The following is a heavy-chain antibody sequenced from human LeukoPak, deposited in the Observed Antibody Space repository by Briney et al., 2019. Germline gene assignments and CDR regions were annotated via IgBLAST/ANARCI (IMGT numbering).Heavy chain of an antibody. Sequence: GGSLRLSCAASGFTFSSYGMSWVRQAPGKGLEWVSYISSNGSIINYADSVKGRFTISRDNAKNSLYLQMNSLRAEDTAVYYCAREAITGTFGFDPWGQGTLVTVSS. J-gene: IGHJ5*02. D-gene: IGHD1-7*01. CDR3: AREAITGTFGFDP. CDR2: ISSNGSII. V-gene: IGHV3-48*04. CDR1: GFTFSSYG.